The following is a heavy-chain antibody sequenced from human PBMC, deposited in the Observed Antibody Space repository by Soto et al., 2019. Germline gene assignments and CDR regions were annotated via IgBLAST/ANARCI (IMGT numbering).Heavy chain of an antibody. CDR2: IWYDGSNK. V-gene: IGHV3-33*01. D-gene: IGHD6-13*01. CDR1: GFTSSSYG. Sequence: QVQLVESGGGVVQPGRSLRLSCAASGFTSSSYGMHWVRQAPGKGLEWVAVIWYDGSNKYYADSVKGRFTISRDNSKNTLYLQMNSLRAEDTAVYYCARVGIAAAGTTPDAFDIWGQGTMVTVSS. J-gene: IGHJ3*02. CDR3: ARVGIAAAGTTPDAFDI.